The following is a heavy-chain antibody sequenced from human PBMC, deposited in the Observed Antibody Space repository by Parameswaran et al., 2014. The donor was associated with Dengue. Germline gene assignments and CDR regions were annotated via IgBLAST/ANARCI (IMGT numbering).Heavy chain of an antibody. D-gene: IGHD3-3*02. Sequence: WVRQAPGQGLEWMGIINPSGGSTSYAQKFQGRVTMTRDTSTSTVYMELSSLRSEDTAVYYCASLISYYYGMDVWGQGTMVTVSS. J-gene: IGHJ6*02. CDR2: INPSGGST. V-gene: IGHV1-46*01. CDR3: ASLISYYYGMDV.